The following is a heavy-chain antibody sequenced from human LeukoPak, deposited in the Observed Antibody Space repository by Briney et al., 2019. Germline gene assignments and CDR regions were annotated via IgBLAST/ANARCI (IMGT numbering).Heavy chain of an antibody. V-gene: IGHV4-34*01. D-gene: IGHD3-3*01. CDR2: INHSGST. CDR3: ARGAYYDFWSGYYPKNFDY. Sequence: SETLSLTCAVYGGSFSGYYWSWIRQPPGKGLEWIGEINHSGSTNYNPSLKSRVTISVDTSKNRFSLKLSSVTAADTAVYSCARGAYYDFWSGYYPKNFDYWGQGTLVTVSS. CDR1: GGSFSGYY. J-gene: IGHJ4*02.